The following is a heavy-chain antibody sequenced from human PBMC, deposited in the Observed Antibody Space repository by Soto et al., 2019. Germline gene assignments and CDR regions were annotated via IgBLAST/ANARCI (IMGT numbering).Heavy chain of an antibody. D-gene: IGHD3-3*01. CDR1: GGSISSYY. CDR2: IYYSGST. Sequence: SETLSLTCTVSGGSISSYYWSWIRQPPGKGLEWIGYIYYSGSTNYNPSLKSRVTISVDTSKNQFSLKLSSVTAADTAVYYCASYDFWSANNWFDPWGQGTLVTVSS. CDR3: ASYDFWSANNWFDP. V-gene: IGHV4-59*08. J-gene: IGHJ5*02.